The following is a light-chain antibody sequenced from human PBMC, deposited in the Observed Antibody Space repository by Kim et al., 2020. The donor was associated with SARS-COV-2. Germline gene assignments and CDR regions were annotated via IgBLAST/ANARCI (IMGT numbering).Light chain of an antibody. CDR1: PSVSSSY. CDR3: KQYDSTPPYT. J-gene: IGKJ2*01. CDR2: GAS. V-gene: IGKV3-20*01. Sequence: SPGARPTLPCRAGPSVSSSYLAWYQQQPGQAPRLLIYGASSRATGIPDRFSGSGSGTDFNLTISRLEPEDFAVYYCKQYDSTPPYTFGQGTKLEI.